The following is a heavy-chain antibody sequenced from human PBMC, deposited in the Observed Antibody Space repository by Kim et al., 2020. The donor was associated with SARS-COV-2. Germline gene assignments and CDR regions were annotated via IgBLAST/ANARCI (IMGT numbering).Heavy chain of an antibody. CDR2: INPSGGST. Sequence: ASVKVSCKASGYTFTSYYMHWVRQAPGQGLEWMGIINPSGGSTSYAQKFQGRVTMTRDTSTSTVYMELSSLRSEDTAVYYCAREGGIVVVPAHAYAFDIWGQGTMVTVSS. CDR3: AREGGIVVVPAHAYAFDI. D-gene: IGHD2-2*01. CDR1: GYTFTSYY. V-gene: IGHV1-46*01. J-gene: IGHJ3*02.